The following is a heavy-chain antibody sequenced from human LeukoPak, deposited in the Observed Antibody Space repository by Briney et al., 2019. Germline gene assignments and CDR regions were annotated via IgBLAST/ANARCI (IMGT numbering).Heavy chain of an antibody. CDR1: GFTFSTYA. CDR3: AKDRGY. J-gene: IGHJ4*02. Sequence: GGSLRLSCAASGFTFSTYAMIWVRQAPGKGLEWVSAISGNGGTTYYADSVRGRFTISRDNSKNTLCLQMNSLRADDTAVYYCAKDRGYWGQGTLVTVSS. V-gene: IGHV3-23*01. CDR2: ISGNGGTT.